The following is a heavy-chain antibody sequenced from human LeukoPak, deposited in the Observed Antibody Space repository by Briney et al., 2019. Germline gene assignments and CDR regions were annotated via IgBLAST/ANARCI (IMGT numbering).Heavy chain of an antibody. D-gene: IGHD3-10*01. CDR1: GFTFSNAW. CDR2: IKSKTDGGTT. Sequence: GGSLRLSCAASGFTFSNAWMSWVRQAAGKGLEWVGRIKSKTDGGTTDYAAPVKGRFTISRDDSKNTLYLQMNSLNTEDTAVYYCTTDPKSPQLLWFGELHLVDIWGQGTMVTVSS. CDR3: TTDPKSPQLLWFGELHLVDI. J-gene: IGHJ3*02. V-gene: IGHV3-15*01.